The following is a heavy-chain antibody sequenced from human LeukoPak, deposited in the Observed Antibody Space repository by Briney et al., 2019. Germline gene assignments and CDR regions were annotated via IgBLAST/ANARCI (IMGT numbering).Heavy chain of an antibody. V-gene: IGHV3-11*04. CDR3: AREIGYGDYDYYYYMDV. CDR1: GFTFSDYY. J-gene: IGHJ6*03. CDR2: ISSSGSTI. D-gene: IGHD4-17*01. Sequence: PGGSLRLPCAASGFTFSDYYMSWIRQAPGKGLEWVSYISSSGSTIYYADSVKGRFTISRDNAKNSLYLQMNSLRAEDTAVYYCAREIGYGDYDYYYYMDVWGKGTTVTVSS.